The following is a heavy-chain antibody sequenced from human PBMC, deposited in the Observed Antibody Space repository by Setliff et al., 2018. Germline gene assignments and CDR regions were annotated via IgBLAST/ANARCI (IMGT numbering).Heavy chain of an antibody. Sequence: GGSLRLSCAASGFTFSSYCMSWVRQAPGKGLAWVANIRQDGSEKYYVDSAKGRFTISRDNAKNSLYLQMNSLRAEDTAVYYCARALGGNYFDYWGPGILVTVSS. D-gene: IGHD2-15*01. CDR2: IRQDGSEK. V-gene: IGHV3-7*03. CDR3: ARALGGNYFDY. J-gene: IGHJ4*02. CDR1: GFTFSSYC.